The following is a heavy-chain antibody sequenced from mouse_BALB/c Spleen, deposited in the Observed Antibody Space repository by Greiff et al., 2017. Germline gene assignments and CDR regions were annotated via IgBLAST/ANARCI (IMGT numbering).Heavy chain of an antibody. J-gene: IGHJ4*01. CDR3: AREWDAMDY. V-gene: IGHV5-15*02. CDR1: GFTFSDYG. Sequence: DVMLVESGGGLVQPGGSRKLSCAASGFTFSDYGMAWVRQAPGKGPEWVAFISNLAYSIYYADTVTGRFTISRDNAKNTLYLEMSSLRSEDTAMYYCAREWDAMDYWGQGTSVTVSS. CDR2: ISNLAYSI.